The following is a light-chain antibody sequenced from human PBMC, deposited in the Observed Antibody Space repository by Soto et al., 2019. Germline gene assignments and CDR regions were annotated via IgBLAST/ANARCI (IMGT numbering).Light chain of an antibody. CDR3: GTLDSSMSAVV. V-gene: IGLV1-51*01. Sequence: QALLTQPPSVSAAPGQKFTISCSGSSSNIGNNYVSWYQQLPGTAPKLLIYDNNKRPSGIPDRFSGSKSGTSATLGITGLQTGDEADYYCGTLDSSMSAVVFGGGTKLTV. J-gene: IGLJ2*01. CDR2: DNN. CDR1: SSNIGNNY.